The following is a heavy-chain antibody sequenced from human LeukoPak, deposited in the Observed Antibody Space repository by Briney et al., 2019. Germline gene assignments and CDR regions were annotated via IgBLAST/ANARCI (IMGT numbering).Heavy chain of an antibody. CDR1: GFTFSSNY. D-gene: IGHD3-22*01. Sequence: PGGSLRLSCAASGFTFSSNYMSWVRQAPAKGLEWVANVKQNGNEKYYADSVKGRFTISRDNANNLLYLHMNSLRAEDTAVYYCAKDPPFNYYDSSGYYFNFDYWGQGTLVTVSS. J-gene: IGHJ4*02. V-gene: IGHV3-7*01. CDR2: VKQNGNEK. CDR3: AKDPPFNYYDSSGYYFNFDY.